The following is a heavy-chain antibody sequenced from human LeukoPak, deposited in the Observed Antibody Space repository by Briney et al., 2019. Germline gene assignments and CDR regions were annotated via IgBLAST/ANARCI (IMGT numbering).Heavy chain of an antibody. CDR2: IKQDGSEK. CDR1: GFTFSSYW. CDR3: AKDGSSSSTYYFYFDY. J-gene: IGHJ4*02. D-gene: IGHD3-22*01. Sequence: GGSLRLSCAASGFTFSSYWMSWVRQAPGKGLEWVANIKQDGSEKYYVDSVKGRFTISRDNAKNSLYLQMNSLRAEDTAVYYCAKDGSSSSTYYFYFDYWGQGTLVTVSS. V-gene: IGHV3-7*03.